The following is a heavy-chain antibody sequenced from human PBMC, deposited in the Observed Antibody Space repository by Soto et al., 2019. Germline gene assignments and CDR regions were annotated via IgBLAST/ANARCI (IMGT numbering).Heavy chain of an antibody. J-gene: IGHJ4*02. V-gene: IGHV6-1*01. D-gene: IGHD3-9*01. Sequence: SQTLSLTCAISGDSVSSNSAAWNWIRQSPSRGLEWLGRTYYRSKWYNDYAVSVKSRITINPDTSKNQFSLQLNSVTPEDTAVYYCARDYYDILTGFTYYFDYWGQGTLVTAPQ. CDR2: TYYRSKWYN. CDR1: GDSVSSNSAA. CDR3: ARDYYDILTGFTYYFDY.